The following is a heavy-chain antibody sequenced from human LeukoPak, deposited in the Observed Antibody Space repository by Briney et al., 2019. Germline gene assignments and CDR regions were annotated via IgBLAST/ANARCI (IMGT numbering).Heavy chain of an antibody. CDR2: ICSGGST. D-gene: IGHD6-19*01. CDR1: GFTVSSNY. J-gene: IGHJ4*02. Sequence: PGGSLRLSCAASGFTVSSNYMSWVRQAPGKGLEWVSVICSGGSTYYADSVKGRFTISRHNSKNTLYLQMNSLRAEDTAVYYCAREVAYSSGWYGGGYWGQGTLVTVSS. V-gene: IGHV3-53*04. CDR3: AREVAYSSGWYGGGY.